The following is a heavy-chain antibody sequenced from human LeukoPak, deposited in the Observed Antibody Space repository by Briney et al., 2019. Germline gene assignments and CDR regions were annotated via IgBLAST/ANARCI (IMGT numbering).Heavy chain of an antibody. V-gene: IGHV3-23*01. D-gene: IGHD4-17*01. Sequence: GGSLRLSCAASGFTLSRYAMIWVRQAPEKGLEWVSAITGNGRGTYYADSVKGRFTISRDNSKNTLYLQMNTLRAEDTAVYYCAKDPSGDYIGAFDFWGQGTMVTVSS. CDR3: AKDPSGDYIGAFDF. CDR2: ITGNGRGT. J-gene: IGHJ3*01. CDR1: GFTLSRYA.